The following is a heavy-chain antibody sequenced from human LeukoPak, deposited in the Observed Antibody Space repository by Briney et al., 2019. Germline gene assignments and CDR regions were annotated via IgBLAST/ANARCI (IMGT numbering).Heavy chain of an antibody. J-gene: IGHJ4*02. CDR2: IYYSGST. CDR1: GGAITNYY. CDR3: ARALAVGATRFDY. D-gene: IGHD1-26*01. V-gene: IGHV4-59*01. Sequence: PSETLSLTCTVSGGAITNYYWSWIRQPPGKGLEWIGYIYYSGSTNYNPSLKSRVTISVDTSKNQFSLKLSSVTAADTAVYYCARALAVGATRFDYWGQGTLVTVSS.